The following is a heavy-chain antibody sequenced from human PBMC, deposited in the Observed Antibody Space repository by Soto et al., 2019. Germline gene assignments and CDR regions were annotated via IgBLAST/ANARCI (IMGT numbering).Heavy chain of an antibody. CDR3: ARADTAMADYYGMDV. J-gene: IGHJ6*02. D-gene: IGHD5-18*01. Sequence: SQTLPLSCASSGGSVSSNSAAWNWIRKSPSRGLEWLGRTYYRSKWYNDYAVSVKSRITINPDTSKNQFSLQLNSVTPEDTAVYYCARADTAMADYYGMDVWGQGTTVTVS. V-gene: IGHV6-1*01. CDR1: GGSVSSNSAA. CDR2: TYYRSKWYN.